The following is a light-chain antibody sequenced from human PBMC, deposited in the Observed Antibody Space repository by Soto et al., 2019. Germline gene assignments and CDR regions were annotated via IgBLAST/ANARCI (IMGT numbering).Light chain of an antibody. CDR3: AAWDDSLRGLE. J-gene: IGLJ2*01. CDR1: SSNIGSNT. CDR2: NNS. V-gene: IGLV1-44*01. Sequence: QSVLTQPPSASGTPGQMVTISCSGSSSNIGSNTVNWYQQLPGMTPKLLIYNNSQRPSGVPDRFSGSKSGTSASLAISGLQCEDEADYYCAAWDDSLRGLEFGGGTKLTVL.